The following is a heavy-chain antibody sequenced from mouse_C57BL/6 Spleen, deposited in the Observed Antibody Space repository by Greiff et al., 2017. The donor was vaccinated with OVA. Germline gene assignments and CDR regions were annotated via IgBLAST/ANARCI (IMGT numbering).Heavy chain of an antibody. CDR3: ARGGYDYGYYFDY. Sequence: EVKLQESGPGLVKPSQSLSLTCSVTGYSITSGYYWNWIRQFPGNKLEWMGYISYDGSNNYNPSLKNRISITRDTSKNQFFLKLNSVTTEDTATYYCARGGYDYGYYFDYWGQGTTLTVSS. CDR2: ISYDGSN. V-gene: IGHV3-6*01. D-gene: IGHD2-4*01. CDR1: GYSITSGYY. J-gene: IGHJ2*01.